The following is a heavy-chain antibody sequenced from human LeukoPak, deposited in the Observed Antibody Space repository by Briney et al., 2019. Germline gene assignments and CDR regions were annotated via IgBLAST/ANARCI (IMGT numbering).Heavy chain of an antibody. CDR1: GGSISSGGYY. CDR2: IYYSGST. D-gene: IGHD3-16*02. J-gene: IGHJ4*02. V-gene: IGHV4-31*03. Sequence: SETLSLTCTVSGGSISSGGYYWSWIRQHPGKGLEWLGYIYYSGSTYYNPSLKSRVTISVDTSKNQFSLKLSSVTAADTAVYYCARGRRYTRTTERYYFDYWGQGTLVTVSS. CDR3: ARGRRYTRTTERYYFDY.